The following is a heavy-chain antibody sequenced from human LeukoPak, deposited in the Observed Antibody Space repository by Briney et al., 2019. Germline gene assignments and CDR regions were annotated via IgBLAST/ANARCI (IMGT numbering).Heavy chain of an antibody. J-gene: IGHJ4*02. Sequence: SVKVSCKASGYTFTSYAISWVRQAPGQGLEWMGGIIPMFGTVNYAQKFQGRVTITADESTSTAYMELSSLRSEDTAVYYCNYYESSGYHQYFDYWGQGTLVTVSS. V-gene: IGHV1-69*13. D-gene: IGHD3-22*01. CDR2: IIPMFGTV. CDR1: GYTFTSYA. CDR3: NYYESSGYHQYFDY.